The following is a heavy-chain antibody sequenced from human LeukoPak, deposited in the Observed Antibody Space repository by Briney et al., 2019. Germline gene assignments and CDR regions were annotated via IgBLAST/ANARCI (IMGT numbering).Heavy chain of an antibody. CDR1: GFIFTNYE. V-gene: IGHV3-48*03. Sequence: PGGSLRLSCAAFGFIFTNYEMNWVRQPPGKWLEWISYITTSSTTIYYTESVKGRFTISRDNAKSSLYLQMNSLRAEDTAVYYCVAHAPASLYWGHGTLVTVSP. CDR2: ITTSSTTI. D-gene: IGHD2-2*01. J-gene: IGHJ4*01. CDR3: VAHAPASLY.